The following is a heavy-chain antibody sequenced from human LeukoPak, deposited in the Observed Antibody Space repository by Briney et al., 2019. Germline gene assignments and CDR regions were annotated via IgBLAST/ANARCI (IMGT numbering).Heavy chain of an antibody. CDR2: MNPNSGNT. CDR1: GYTFTNYD. V-gene: IGHV1-8*01. CDR3: ARGNRLRLGNWFDP. J-gene: IGHJ5*02. D-gene: IGHD3-16*01. Sequence: ASVKVSCKASGYTFTNYDINWVRHATGQGLEWMGWMNPNSGNTGYAQKFQGRVTMTRNTSISTAYMELSSLRSEDTAVYYCARGNRLRLGNWFDPWGQGTLVTVSS.